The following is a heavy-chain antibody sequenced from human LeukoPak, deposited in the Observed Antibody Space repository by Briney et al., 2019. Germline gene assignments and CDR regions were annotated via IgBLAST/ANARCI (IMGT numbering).Heavy chain of an antibody. CDR1: GGSINNYY. J-gene: IGHJ1*01. CDR3: ARGQWPQLPQR. CDR2: IYYTGST. V-gene: IGHV4-59*01. Sequence: SETLSLTCTVPGGSINNYYWSWIRQPPGKGLEWIGYIYYTGSTNYNPSLRSRVTISVDTSKSHFSLNLTSVTAADTAVYYCARGQWPQLPQRWGQGTLVTVSS. D-gene: IGHD2-2*01.